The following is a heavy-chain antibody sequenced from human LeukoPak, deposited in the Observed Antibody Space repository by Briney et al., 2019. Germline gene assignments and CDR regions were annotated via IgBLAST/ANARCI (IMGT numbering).Heavy chain of an antibody. V-gene: IGHV3-48*03. CDR2: ISRSGTTT. Sequence: GGSLRLSCGVSGFTFSSYELNWVRQAPGKGLEWVSYISRSGTTTLYADSVKGRFTISRDNSKNTLYLQMNSLRAEDTAVYYCAPWGTGYTMVRGGGYWGQGTLVTVSS. CDR1: GFTFSSYE. CDR3: APWGTGYTMVRGGGY. D-gene: IGHD3-10*01. J-gene: IGHJ4*02.